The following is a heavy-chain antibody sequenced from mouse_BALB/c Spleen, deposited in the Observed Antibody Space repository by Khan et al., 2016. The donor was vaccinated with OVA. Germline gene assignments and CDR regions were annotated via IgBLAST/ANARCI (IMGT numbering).Heavy chain of an antibody. J-gene: IGHJ3*01. CDR3: ARWYDYFAY. V-gene: IGHV1-26*01. CDR2: VNPNNGNT. D-gene: IGHD2-14*01. CDR1: GYSFTVYY. Sequence: VQLQQSGPDLVKPGASVKISCKASGYSFTVYYMSWVKQSHGKSPEWIGRVNPNNGNTNYNQKFKDKAILTVDKSSNTAYMELRSLTAEDSAVYYCARWYDYFAYWGQGTLVTVSA.